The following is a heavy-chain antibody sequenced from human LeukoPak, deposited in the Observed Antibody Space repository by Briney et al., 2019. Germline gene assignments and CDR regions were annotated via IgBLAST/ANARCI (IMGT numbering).Heavy chain of an antibody. V-gene: IGHV1-2*06. Sequence: EASVTVSCTASGYTFTGYYMHWVRQAPGQGLEWMGRINPNSGGTNYAQKFQGRVTMTRDTSISTAYMELSRLRSDDTAVYYCARAGDSSGYYKYWGQGTLVTASS. CDR3: ARAGDSSGYYKY. CDR2: INPNSGGT. D-gene: IGHD3-22*01. CDR1: GYTFTGYY. J-gene: IGHJ4*02.